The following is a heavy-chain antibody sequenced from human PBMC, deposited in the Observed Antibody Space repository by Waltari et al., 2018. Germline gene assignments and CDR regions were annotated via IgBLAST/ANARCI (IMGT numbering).Heavy chain of an antibody. J-gene: IGHJ4*02. V-gene: IGHV3-15*01. CDR3: TTEGGRTWPMY. CDR1: GFTFANAW. Sequence: EVQLVESGGGLVKPGDSLRLSCVASGFTFANAWINWVRQAPGKGRDGVGRLKSKAEGGTTDYAAPVKGRFAISRDDSKDTAYLQMNSLKTEDTAMYFCTTEGGRTWPMYWGQGTLVTVSS. CDR2: LKSKAEGGTT. D-gene: IGHD2-2*01.